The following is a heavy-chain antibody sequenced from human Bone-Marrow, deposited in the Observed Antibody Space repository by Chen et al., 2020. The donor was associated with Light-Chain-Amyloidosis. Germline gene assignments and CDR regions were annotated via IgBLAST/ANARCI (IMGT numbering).Heavy chain of an antibody. V-gene: IGHV7-4-1*02. J-gene: IGHJ3*01. CDR3: ARDPWGAGSAFDV. CDR2: INTNTGRP. D-gene: IGHD7-27*01. CDR1: GYRFSDYS. Sequence: QVQLVQSGSELRRPGASVNISCKISGYRFSDYSLNWVQQTPGHGLEFMGWINTNTGRPTYAQGFTGRFVFSVDTSVRTAYLHITDLKSEDTGTYYCARDPWGAGSAFDVWGRGTHVTVSA.